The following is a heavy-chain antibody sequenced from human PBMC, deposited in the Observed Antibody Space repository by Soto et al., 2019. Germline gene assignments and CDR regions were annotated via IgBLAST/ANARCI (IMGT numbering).Heavy chain of an antibody. CDR3: ARLGGVDARFYSLYLDA. J-gene: IGHJ6*03. CDR2: ISRDGRNT. D-gene: IGHD2-21*01. CDR1: GLTFGHYY. Sequence: QVQLVESGGKVVQPGGSLRLSCEASGLTFGHYYMAWMRQASGKEPEWVAHISRDGRNTDYADSVKGRFTISRDAARASVSLKRERVRADDTAVYYCARLGGVDARFYSLYLDAWGKWTSVTVSS. V-gene: IGHV3-11*01.